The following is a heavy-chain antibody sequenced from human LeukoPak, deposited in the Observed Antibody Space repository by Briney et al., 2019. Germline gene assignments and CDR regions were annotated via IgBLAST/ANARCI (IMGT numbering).Heavy chain of an antibody. D-gene: IGHD6-19*01. J-gene: IGHJ4*02. CDR1: GCTFTSYA. CDR3: ARDLGISGWYAPPLGYFDY. CDR2: INTKSGAT. V-gene: IGHV1-2*02. Sequence: GASVKVSCKASGCTFTSYAMNWVRQAPGQGLEWLGWINTKSGATNYAQNFQGRVTMTRDTSMSTTYMELKRLRSDDTAVYYCARDLGISGWYAPPLGYFDYWGQGTLLTVSS.